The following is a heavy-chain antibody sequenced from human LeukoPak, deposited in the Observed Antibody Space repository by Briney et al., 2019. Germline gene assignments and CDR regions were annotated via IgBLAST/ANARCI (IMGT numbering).Heavy chain of an antibody. J-gene: IGHJ4*02. Sequence: SETLSLTCTVSGYSISSDYYWGWIRQPPGKGLEWIGSIYYTGSTNYNPSLKSRVTMSVDTSKNQFSLKLSSVTAADTAVYYCARDRAGLMSSWGQGTLVTVSS. V-gene: IGHV4-38-2*02. D-gene: IGHD2-2*01. CDR1: GYSISSDYY. CDR2: IYYTGST. CDR3: ARDRAGLMSS.